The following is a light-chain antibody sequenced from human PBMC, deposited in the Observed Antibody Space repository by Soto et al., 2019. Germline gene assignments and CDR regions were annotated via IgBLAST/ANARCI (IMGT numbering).Light chain of an antibody. V-gene: IGKV2-28*01. CDR1: QSLLHSNGYNY. CDR3: MQGTHWPIT. CDR2: LGS. J-gene: IGKJ5*01. Sequence: DMVMTQSPLSLSVTPGEPASISCRSSQSLLHSNGYNYLDWYLQKPGQSPQLLIYLGSNRASGVPARFSGSGSGTDFALKISRVEAEDVGVYYCMQGTHWPITFGQGTRLEIK.